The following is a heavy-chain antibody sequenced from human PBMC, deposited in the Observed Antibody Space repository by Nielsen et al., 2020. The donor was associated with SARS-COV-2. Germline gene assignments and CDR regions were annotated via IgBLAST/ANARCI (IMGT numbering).Heavy chain of an antibody. CDR3: ASPNWNYWVDYYYYGMNV. V-gene: IGHV1-69*06. Sequence: SVKVSCKASGGTFSSYAISWVRQAPGQGLELMGGIIPIFGTANYAQKFQGRVTITADKSTSTAYMELSSLRSEDTAVYYCASPNWNYWVDYYYYGMNVWGQGTTVTVSS. J-gene: IGHJ6*02. CDR1: GGTFSSYA. D-gene: IGHD1-7*01. CDR2: IIPIFGTA.